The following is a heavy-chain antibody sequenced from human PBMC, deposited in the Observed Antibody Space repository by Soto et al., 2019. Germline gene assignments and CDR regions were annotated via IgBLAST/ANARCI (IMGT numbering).Heavy chain of an antibody. CDR1: GSFFTSNNR. CDR3: ASRDPGTSVDY. Sequence: PSETLSLTCAVSGSFFTSNNRWTWVRQLPGQGLERIWETYRPGSTNYNPSLKSRVTIPLDESENQFSLKVTSLTAADTAVYYCASRDPGTSVDYWGLGTMVTVSS. D-gene: IGHD1-7*01. J-gene: IGHJ4*03. V-gene: IGHV4-4*02. CDR2: TYRPGST.